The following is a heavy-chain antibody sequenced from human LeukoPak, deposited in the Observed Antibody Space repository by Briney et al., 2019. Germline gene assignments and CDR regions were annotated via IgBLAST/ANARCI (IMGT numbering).Heavy chain of an antibody. CDR2: ISYDGSNK. V-gene: IGHV3-30*18. Sequence: GGSLRLSCAASGFTFSSYGMHWVRQAPGKGLEWVAVISYDGSNKYYADSVKGRFTISRDNSKNTLYLQMNSLRAEDTAVYYCAKDRNIVVVVAATPPWFDPWGQGTLVTVSS. J-gene: IGHJ5*02. D-gene: IGHD2-15*01. CDR3: AKDRNIVVVVAATPPWFDP. CDR1: GFTFSSYG.